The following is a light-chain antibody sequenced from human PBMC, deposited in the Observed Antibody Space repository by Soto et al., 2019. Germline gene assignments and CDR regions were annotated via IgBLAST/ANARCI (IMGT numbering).Light chain of an antibody. CDR1: QSVSSNY. V-gene: IGKV3-20*01. J-gene: IGKJ1*01. CDR2: GAS. CDR3: QKYSSPPRT. Sequence: EIVLTQSPGTLSLSPGERATLSCRASQSVSSNYLAWYQQKPGQSPRPLIYGASTRATGIPDRFSGSGSGTDFTLTISRLEPEDFAVYYCQKYSSPPRTFGQGTKVEVK.